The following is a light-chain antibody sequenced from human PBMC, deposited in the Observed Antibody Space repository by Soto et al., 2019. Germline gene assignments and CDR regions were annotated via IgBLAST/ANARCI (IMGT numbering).Light chain of an antibody. Sequence: QSALTQPASVSGSPGQSITISCTGTSSDVGGYNYVSWYQQHPGKAPKLMIYEVSNRPSGVPDRFSGSKSGNTASLTISGLQAEDEADYYCCSYAGTFYVFGGGTKLTVL. J-gene: IGLJ1*01. CDR1: SSDVGGYNY. V-gene: IGLV2-14*01. CDR2: EVS. CDR3: CSYAGTFYV.